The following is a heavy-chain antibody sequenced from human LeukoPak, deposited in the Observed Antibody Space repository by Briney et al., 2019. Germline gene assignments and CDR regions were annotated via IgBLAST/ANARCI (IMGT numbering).Heavy chain of an antibody. Sequence: LSLTCTVSGYSISSGYGIHWVRQAPGKGLEWVAVISFDGSHKYYADSVKGRFTISRDESKNTGSLEMNNLRAEDTAVYYCARGVDLRALIITTGALDIWGQGTMVSVSS. V-gene: IGHV3-30*03. CDR1: GYSISSGYG. CDR3: ARGVDLRALIITTGALDI. D-gene: IGHD3-22*01. CDR2: ISFDGSHK. J-gene: IGHJ3*02.